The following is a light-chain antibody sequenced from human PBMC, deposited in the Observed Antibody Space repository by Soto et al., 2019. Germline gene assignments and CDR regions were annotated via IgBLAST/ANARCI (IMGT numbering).Light chain of an antibody. CDR3: QQYYTTPIT. J-gene: IGKJ5*01. Sequence: DIHITHSPSTLSSSLVDRVPITCRASLSISSWLAWYQQKPGKAPKLLIYDASSLESGVPSRFSGSGSGTEFTLTISSLQAEDVAVYYCQQYYTTPITFGQGTRLEIK. CDR2: DAS. CDR1: LSISSW. V-gene: IGKV1-5*01.